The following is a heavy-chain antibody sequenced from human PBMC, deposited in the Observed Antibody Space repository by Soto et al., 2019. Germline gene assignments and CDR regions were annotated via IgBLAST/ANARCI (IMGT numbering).Heavy chain of an antibody. J-gene: IGHJ6*02. V-gene: IGHV1-18*01. CDR1: GYIFVNYG. CDR2: INPYSGNT. Sequence: QVQLVQSGDEVRKPGSSVKVSCKASGYIFVNYGIAWVRQAPGQGLEWMGWINPYSGNTHSASTGQRRLTMTTSTSTSTAYLALGSLTSAEAAVYYCAMVDNYVTPTPPDVWGQGTTVTVSS. CDR3: AMVDNYVTPTPPDV. D-gene: IGHD3-16*01.